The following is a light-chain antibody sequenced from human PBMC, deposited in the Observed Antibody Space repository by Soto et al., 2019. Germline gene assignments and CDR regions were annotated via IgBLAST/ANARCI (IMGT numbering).Light chain of an antibody. CDR1: EGITSS. Sequence: DIQLTQSPSFLSASVGDRVTITCRASEGITSSLAWYQQKPGEAPKLLIYAASTLQSGVPSRFRGSGSGTDFTLTISSLQPEDFATYYCQQLNSYPITFGQGTRLEIK. J-gene: IGKJ5*01. CDR3: QQLNSYPIT. CDR2: AAS. V-gene: IGKV1-9*01.